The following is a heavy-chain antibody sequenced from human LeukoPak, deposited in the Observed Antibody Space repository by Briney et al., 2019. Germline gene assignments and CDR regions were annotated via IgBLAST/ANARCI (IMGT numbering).Heavy chain of an antibody. V-gene: IGHV3-64D*06. D-gene: IGHD1-26*01. Sequence: GGSLRLSCSASGFTFSGHFMHWVRQAPGKGLEYVSSISINGDKTYYAESVKGRFTISRDNSKNTLHLQLSSLRVEDTAVYYCIKDRIGTWSFDHWGQGTLLTVSS. CDR1: GFTFSGHF. J-gene: IGHJ4*02. CDR2: ISINGDKT. CDR3: IKDRIGTWSFDH.